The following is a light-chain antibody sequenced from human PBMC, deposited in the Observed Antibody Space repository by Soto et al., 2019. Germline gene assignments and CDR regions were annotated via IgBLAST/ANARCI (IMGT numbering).Light chain of an antibody. CDR3: QVWDYDTDHFV. Sequence: CGGDNIGSKRVHWYQQRPGQAPVLVVYADSDRPSGIPERFSGSNPGNTATLTISRVEAGDEADYYCQVWDYDTDHFVFGPGTKLTVL. CDR2: ADS. CDR1: NIGSKR. J-gene: IGLJ1*01. V-gene: IGLV3-21*02.